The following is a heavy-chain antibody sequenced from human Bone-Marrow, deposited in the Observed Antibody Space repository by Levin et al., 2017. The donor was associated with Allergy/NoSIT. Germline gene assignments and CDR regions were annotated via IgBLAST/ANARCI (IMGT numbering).Heavy chain of an antibody. CDR1: GFTFSSYA. CDR2: ISDSGRST. Sequence: GGSLRLSCAASGFTFSSYAMSWVRQAPGKGLEWVSGISDSGRSTVYGDPVKGRFTISRDNSKNTVYLQMNTLRVEDTAVYYCAKDDNSGAGYYTWGNFDYWGRGTLVTVSP. CDR3: AKDDNSGAGYYTWGNFDY. V-gene: IGHV3-23*01. J-gene: IGHJ4*02. D-gene: IGHD3-16*01.